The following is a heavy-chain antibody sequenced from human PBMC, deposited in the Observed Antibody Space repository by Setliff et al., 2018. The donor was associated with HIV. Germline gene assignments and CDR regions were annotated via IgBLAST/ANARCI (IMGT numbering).Heavy chain of an antibody. CDR3: ARDSGVATIRKSALDY. V-gene: IGHV3-7*03. J-gene: IGHJ4*02. Sequence: GESLKISCAGSGFIISSYWMSWVRQAPGKGLEWVANIKEDGSEKYYVDSVKGRFTISRDNAKNSLYLQMNSLRAEDTALYYCARDSGVATIRKSALDYWGQGTLVTVSS. D-gene: IGHD5-12*01. CDR1: GFIISSYW. CDR2: IKEDGSEK.